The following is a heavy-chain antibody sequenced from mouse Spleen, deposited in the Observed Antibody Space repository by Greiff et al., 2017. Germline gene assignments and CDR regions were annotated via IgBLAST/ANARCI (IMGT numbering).Heavy chain of an antibody. D-gene: IGHD1-1*01. CDR3: TAYLPYYYGSSYSAY. J-gene: IGHJ2*01. V-gene: IGHV14-1*01. Sequence: EVQLQQSGAELVRPGASVKLSCTASGFNIKDYYMHWVKQRPEQGLEWIGRIDPEDGDTEYAPKFQGKATMTADTSSNTAYLQLSSLTSEDTAVYYCTAYLPYYYGSSYSAYWGQGTTLTVSS. CDR1: GFNIKDYY. CDR2: IDPEDGDT.